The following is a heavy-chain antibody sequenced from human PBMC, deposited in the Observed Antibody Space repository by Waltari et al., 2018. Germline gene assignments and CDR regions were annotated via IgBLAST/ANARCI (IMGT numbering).Heavy chain of an antibody. CDR1: TFNEHA. D-gene: IGHD6-13*01. CDR3: AKDMTAGGLDN. CDR2: ILWIGDRI. J-gene: IGHJ4*02. V-gene: IGHV3-9*01. Sequence: TFNEHAMHWVRQAPGKGLEWVSGILWIGDRIGYADSVKGRFTISRDNAKNSLYLQMNSLRADDTALYFCAKDMTAGGLDNWGQGTLVTVSS.